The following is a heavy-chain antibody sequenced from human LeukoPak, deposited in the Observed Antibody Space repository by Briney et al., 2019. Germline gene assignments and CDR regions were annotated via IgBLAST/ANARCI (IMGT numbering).Heavy chain of an antibody. CDR1: GGSISRYY. V-gene: IGHV4-59*01. CDR2: IDYSGST. D-gene: IGHD6-19*01. CDR3: ARGRRSSGRHDAFDI. J-gene: IGHJ3*02. Sequence: SETLSLTCTVSGGSISRYYWSWIRRPPGKGLEWIGYIDYSGSTNYNPSLKSRVTISVDTSKNQFSLNLRSVTAADTAVYYCARGRRSSGRHDAFDIWAQGTMVTVSS.